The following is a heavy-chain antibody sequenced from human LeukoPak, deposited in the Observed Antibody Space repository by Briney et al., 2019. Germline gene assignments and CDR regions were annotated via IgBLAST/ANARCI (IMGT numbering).Heavy chain of an antibody. Sequence: PGGSLRLSCAASGFTFSDYYMSWIRQAPGKGLEWVSYISSSGSTIYYADSVKGRFTISRDNAKNSLYLQMNSLRAEDTAVYYCATPPRGYSSAFDIWGQGTMVTVSS. CDR1: GFTFSDYY. CDR2: ISSSGSTI. J-gene: IGHJ3*02. V-gene: IGHV3-11*01. D-gene: IGHD5-18*01. CDR3: ATPPRGYSSAFDI.